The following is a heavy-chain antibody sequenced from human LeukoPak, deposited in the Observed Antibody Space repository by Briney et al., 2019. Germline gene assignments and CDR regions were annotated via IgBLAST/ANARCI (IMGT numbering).Heavy chain of an antibody. CDR3: ARTNVLRYFDWPVLGY. D-gene: IGHD3-9*01. CDR1: GFTVSSNY. V-gene: IGHV3-66*01. CDR2: IYSGGST. J-gene: IGHJ4*02. Sequence: GGSLRLSCASSGFTVSSNYMSWVRQAPGKGLEWVSVIYSGGSTYYADSVKGRFTISRDNSKNTLYLQMNSLRAEDTAVYYCARTNVLRYFDWPVLGYWAQGTLVTVSS.